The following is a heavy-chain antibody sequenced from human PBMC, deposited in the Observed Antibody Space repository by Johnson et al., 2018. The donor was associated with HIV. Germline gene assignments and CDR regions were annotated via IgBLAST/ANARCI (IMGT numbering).Heavy chain of an antibody. CDR1: GFTFSDYY. D-gene: IGHD1-14*01. CDR2: ISGSGGTT. CDR3: ATRDPTHRPGVFDI. Sequence: QVQLVESGGGLVKPGGSLRLSCAASGFTFSDYYMSWIRQAPGKGLEWVSSISGSGGTTYYAGSVKGRFTISRDNSKNTVYLQMNSLRAEDTAVYYCATRDPTHRPGVFDIWGQGTMVTVSS. J-gene: IGHJ3*02. V-gene: IGHV3-11*04.